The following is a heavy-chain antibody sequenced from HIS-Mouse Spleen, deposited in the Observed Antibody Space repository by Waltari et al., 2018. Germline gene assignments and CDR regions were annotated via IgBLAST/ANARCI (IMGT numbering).Heavy chain of an antibody. CDR2: MNPNSGNT. V-gene: IGHV1-8*01. CDR1: GYTFPSYD. Sequence: QVQLVQSGAEVKKPGASVNVSCKASGYTFPSYDINCVRQATGQGLEWMGWMNPNSGNTGYAQKFQGRVTMTRNTSISTAYMELSSLRSEDTAVYYCARGHDYSNYFDYWGQGTLVTVSS. CDR3: ARGHDYSNYFDY. J-gene: IGHJ4*02. D-gene: IGHD4-4*01.